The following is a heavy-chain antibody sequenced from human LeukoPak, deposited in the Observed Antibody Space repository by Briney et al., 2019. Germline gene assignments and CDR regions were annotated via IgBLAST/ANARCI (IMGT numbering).Heavy chain of an antibody. CDR2: ISSGSGTT. CDR1: GFTFITYE. D-gene: IGHD2-21*01. J-gene: IGHJ4*02. Sequence: PGGSLRLSCAASGFTFITYEMNWVRQAPGKGLEWVSYISSGSGTTYYADSVKGRFTITRDNSQNSLFLQMNSLRAEDTAVYYCAREGDSNHFDYWGQGILVTVSS. CDR3: AREGDSNHFDY. V-gene: IGHV3-48*03.